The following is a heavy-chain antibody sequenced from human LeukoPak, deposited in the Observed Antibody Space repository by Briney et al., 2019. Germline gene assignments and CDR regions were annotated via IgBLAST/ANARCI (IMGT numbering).Heavy chain of an antibody. D-gene: IGHD6-6*01. CDR1: GFTFSSYA. CDR2: ISGSGGST. J-gene: IGHJ6*03. CDR3: AKDYSSSLFDYYYYYMDV. Sequence: GGSLRLSCAASGFTFSSYAMSWVRQAPGKGLEWVSTISGSGGSTYYADSVKGRFTISRDNSKNTLYLQMNSLRAEDTAVYYCAKDYSSSLFDYYYYYMDVWGKGTTVTVSS. V-gene: IGHV3-23*01.